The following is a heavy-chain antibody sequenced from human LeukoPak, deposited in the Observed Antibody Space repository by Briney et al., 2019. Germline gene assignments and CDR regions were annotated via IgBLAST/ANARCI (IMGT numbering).Heavy chain of an antibody. Sequence: GGSLRLSCVPSGFMFSSYRMNWVRHAPGKGLVWVSRINSDGSRKSYADSVKGRFTISRDNAKNTLFLQKNSLRAEDTAVYYCARGPGAFDIWGQGTMVSVSS. CDR1: GFMFSSYR. CDR3: ARGPGAFDI. J-gene: IGHJ3*02. V-gene: IGHV3-74*01. D-gene: IGHD2-2*01. CDR2: INSDGSRK.